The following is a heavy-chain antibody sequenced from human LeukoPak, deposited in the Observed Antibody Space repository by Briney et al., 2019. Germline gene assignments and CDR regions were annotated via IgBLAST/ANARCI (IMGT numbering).Heavy chain of an antibody. Sequence: GGSLRLSCAASGFTFCSYSMNWVRQAPGKGLEWVSYISSSSSTIYYADSVKGRFTISRDNAKNSLYLQMNSLRAEDTAAYYCARGRVGAMYYFDYWGQGTLVTVSS. J-gene: IGHJ4*02. CDR2: ISSSSSTI. D-gene: IGHD1-26*01. CDR3: ARGRVGAMYYFDY. CDR1: GFTFCSYS. V-gene: IGHV3-48*01.